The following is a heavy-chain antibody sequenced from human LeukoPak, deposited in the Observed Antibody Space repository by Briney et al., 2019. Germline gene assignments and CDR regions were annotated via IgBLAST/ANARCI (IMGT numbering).Heavy chain of an antibody. D-gene: IGHD1-26*01. CDR2: INQDGSQK. CDR1: GFTFSIYW. J-gene: IGHJ6*02. Sequence: GGSLRLSCAASGFTFSIYWMSWVRQAPGKGLEWVANINQDGSQKYYVDSVKGRFTISRDNAKNSFFLQMSSLRAEDTAVYYCARDPYSGSYPYYYGMDVWGQGTTVTVSS. V-gene: IGHV3-7*01. CDR3: ARDPYSGSYPYYYGMDV.